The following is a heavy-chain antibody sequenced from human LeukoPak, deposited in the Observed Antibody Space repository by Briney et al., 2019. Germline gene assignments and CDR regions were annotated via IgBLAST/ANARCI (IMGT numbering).Heavy chain of an antibody. CDR3: AREPHPTYYYDSSGYYFLL. V-gene: IGHV1-46*01. CDR2: INPSGGST. Sequence: ASVKVSCKASGYTFTSYYMHWVRQAPGQELEWMGIINPSGGSTSYAQKFQGRVTMTRDTSTSTVYMELSSLRSEDTAVYYCAREPHPTYYYDSSGYYFLLWGQGTLVTVSS. D-gene: IGHD3-22*01. CDR1: GYTFTSYY. J-gene: IGHJ4*02.